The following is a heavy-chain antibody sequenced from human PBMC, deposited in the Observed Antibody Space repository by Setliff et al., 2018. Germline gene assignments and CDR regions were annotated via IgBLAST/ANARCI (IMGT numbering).Heavy chain of an antibody. D-gene: IGHD3-22*01. CDR1: GGSISSYY. CDR3: ARDSALHSYHYDSSGYLDY. V-gene: IGHV4-59*01. J-gene: IGHJ4*02. Sequence: SETLSLTCTVSGGSISSYYWSWIRQPPGKGLEWIGYIYYSGSTNYNPSLKSRVTISVDTSKNQFSLKLSSVTAADTAVYYCARDSALHSYHYDSSGYLDYWGQGALVTVSS. CDR2: IYYSGST.